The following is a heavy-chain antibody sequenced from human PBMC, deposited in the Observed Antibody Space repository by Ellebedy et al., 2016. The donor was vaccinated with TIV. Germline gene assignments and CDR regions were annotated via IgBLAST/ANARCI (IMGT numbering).Heavy chain of an antibody. CDR3: ARAPLYYDILTGYYKDAFDI. CDR2: IIPIFGTA. CDR1: GYTFTSYA. Sequence: SVKVSXXASGYTFTSYAISWVRQAPGQGLEWMGGIIPIFGTANYAQKFQGRVTITADESTSTAYMELSSLRSEDTAVYYCARAPLYYDILTGYYKDAFDIWGQGTMVTVSS. J-gene: IGHJ3*02. D-gene: IGHD3-9*01. V-gene: IGHV1-69*13.